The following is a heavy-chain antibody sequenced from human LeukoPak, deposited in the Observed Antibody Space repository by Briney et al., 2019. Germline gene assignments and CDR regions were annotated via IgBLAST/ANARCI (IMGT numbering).Heavy chain of an antibody. Sequence: ASVKVSCKASGYTFTSDGISWVRQAPGQGLEWMGWISAYNGNTNYAQKLQGRVTMATDTSTSTAYMELRSLRSDDTAVYYCASYGGLLDAFDIWGQGTMVTVSS. J-gene: IGHJ3*02. CDR1: GYTFTSDG. V-gene: IGHV1-18*01. D-gene: IGHD2-15*01. CDR3: ASYGGLLDAFDI. CDR2: ISAYNGNT.